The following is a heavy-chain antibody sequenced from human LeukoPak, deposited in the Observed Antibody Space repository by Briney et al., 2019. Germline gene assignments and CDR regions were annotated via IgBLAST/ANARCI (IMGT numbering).Heavy chain of an antibody. J-gene: IGHJ4*02. Sequence: GESLQISSRGSGCSFTTYWIGWVRRMPAKGLEWMGIIYRGDSDTRYSPSFQGQVTISADKSISTAYLQWSSLKASDTAIYYCARRVADSWYFDYWGQGTLVTVSS. CDR1: GCSFTTYW. V-gene: IGHV5-51*01. CDR3: ARRVADSWYFDY. CDR2: IYRGDSDT. D-gene: IGHD6-13*01.